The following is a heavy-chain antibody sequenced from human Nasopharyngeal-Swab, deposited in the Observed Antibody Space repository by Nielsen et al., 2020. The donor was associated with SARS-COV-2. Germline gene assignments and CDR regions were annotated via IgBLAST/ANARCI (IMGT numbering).Heavy chain of an antibody. J-gene: IGHJ3*02. Sequence: SETLSLTCTVSGGSISSYYWSWIRQPPGKGLEWIGYIYYSGSTNYNPSLKSRVTISVDTSKNQFSLKLSSVTAADTAVYCCARDGSLSLLDAFDIWGQGTMVTVSS. D-gene: IGHD2-21*01. V-gene: IGHV4-59*01. CDR1: GGSISSYY. CDR3: ARDGSLSLLDAFDI. CDR2: IYYSGST.